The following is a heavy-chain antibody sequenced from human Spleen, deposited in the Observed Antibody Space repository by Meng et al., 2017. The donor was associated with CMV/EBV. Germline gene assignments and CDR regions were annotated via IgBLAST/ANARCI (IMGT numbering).Heavy chain of an antibody. J-gene: IGHJ4*02. CDR1: GGSISSGDYY. CDR3: ASYYDSSGYEDY. CDR2: IYYSGST. D-gene: IGHD3-22*01. Sequence: QVQLQQLGGGRLKPPETLPPACAVSGGSISSGDYYWSWIRQPPGKGLEWIGYIYYSGSTYYNPSLKSRVTISVDTSKNQFSLKLSSVTAADTAVYYCASYYDSSGYEDYWGQGTLVTVSS. V-gene: IGHV4-30-4*08.